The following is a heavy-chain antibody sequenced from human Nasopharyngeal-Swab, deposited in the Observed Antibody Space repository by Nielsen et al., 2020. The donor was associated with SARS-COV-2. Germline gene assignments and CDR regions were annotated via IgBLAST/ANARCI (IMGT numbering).Heavy chain of an antibody. CDR2: IIPILGIA. J-gene: IGHJ6*02. V-gene: IGHV1-69*10. CDR3: ARAMATVGAVYYYGMDV. Sequence: SVKVSCKASGGTFSSYAISWVRQAPGQGLEWMGGIIPILGIANYAQRFQGRVTITADKSTSTAYMELSSLRSEDTAVYYCARAMATVGAVYYYGMDVWGQGTTVTVSS. CDR1: GGTFSSYA. D-gene: IGHD4-23*01.